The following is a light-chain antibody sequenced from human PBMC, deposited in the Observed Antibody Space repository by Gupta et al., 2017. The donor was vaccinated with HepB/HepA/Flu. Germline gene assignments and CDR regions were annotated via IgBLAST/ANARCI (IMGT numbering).Light chain of an antibody. CDR2: GAS. CDR3: QQYNNGLLT. CDR1: QSVSSN. V-gene: IGKV3-15*01. Sequence: EIVMPQSPAPLSVSPGERATLSCSASQSVSSNLAWYQQKPGQAPRLLIYGASTRATGIPARFSGSGSGTEFTLTISSLQSEDFAVYYCQQYNNGLLTFGGGTKVEIK. J-gene: IGKJ4*01.